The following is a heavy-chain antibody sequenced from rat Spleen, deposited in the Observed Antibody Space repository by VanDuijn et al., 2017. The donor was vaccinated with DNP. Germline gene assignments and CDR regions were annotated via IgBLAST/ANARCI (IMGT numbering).Heavy chain of an antibody. V-gene: IGHV3-3*01. CDR1: GYSITSNY. Sequence: EVQLQESGPGLVKPSQSLSLTCSVTGYSITSNYWAWIRKFPGNKLEWIGYINTAGSTNYNPSLKSRISITRDTSKNQFFLQVNSVTTEDTATYYCARLGTQGFTYWGQGTLVTVSS. D-gene: IGHD1-5*01. CDR2: INTAGST. J-gene: IGHJ3*01. CDR3: ARLGTQGFTY.